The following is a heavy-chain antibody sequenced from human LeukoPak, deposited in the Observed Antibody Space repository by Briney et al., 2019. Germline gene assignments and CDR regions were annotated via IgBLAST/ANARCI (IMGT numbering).Heavy chain of an antibody. CDR1: GYSFTTYW. CDR2: IYPGDSDA. D-gene: IGHD2-21*02. Sequence: PGESLKISCTGFGYSFTTYWIGWVRQMPGKGLEWMGIIYPGDSDARYSPSLQGQVTISVDKSISTAYLQWSSLKASDTAMYYCARQGRIVVVTTTHDAFDIWGQGTLATVSS. CDR3: ARQGRIVVVTTTHDAFDI. J-gene: IGHJ4*02. V-gene: IGHV5-51*01.